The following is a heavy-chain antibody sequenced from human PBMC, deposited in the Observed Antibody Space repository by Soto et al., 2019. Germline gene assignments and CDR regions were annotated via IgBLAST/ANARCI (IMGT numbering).Heavy chain of an antibody. Sequence: QVQLQESSQGLVKPSQTLPLTCTVSGDSISSGLYYWSWVRQHPGKGLEWIGYIYYTGSTYYNPSLRSRVTMSVDTSKNQFSLRLSSVTAADTAVYYCARAGYQPNYNWFDPWGHGTLATVSS. CDR2: IYYTGST. CDR3: ARAGYQPNYNWFDP. D-gene: IGHD3-9*01. V-gene: IGHV4-31*03. CDR1: GDSISSGLYY. J-gene: IGHJ5*02.